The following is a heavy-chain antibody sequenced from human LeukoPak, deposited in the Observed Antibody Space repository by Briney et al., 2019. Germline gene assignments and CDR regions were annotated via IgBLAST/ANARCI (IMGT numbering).Heavy chain of an antibody. V-gene: IGHV3-11*01. CDR1: GFTISDYY. Sequence: PGGSLRLSCAASGFTISDYYMSWIRQAPGKGLEWVSYISSGAGTIYYADSVKGRFTISRDNAKNSLYLQVNSLRAEDTAVYYCARGAYYYGMDVWGQGSTVTVSS. D-gene: IGHD3-16*01. CDR2: ISSGAGTI. J-gene: IGHJ6*02. CDR3: ARGAYYYGMDV.